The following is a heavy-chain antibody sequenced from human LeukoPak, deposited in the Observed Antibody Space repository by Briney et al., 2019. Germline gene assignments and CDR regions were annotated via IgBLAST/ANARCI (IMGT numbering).Heavy chain of an antibody. J-gene: IGHJ4*02. CDR2: ISYDGGIT. V-gene: IGHV3-30*01. CDR3: ARDTTYSYDGGSSGPHYFDY. D-gene: IGHD3-16*01. CDR1: GFTFSSYA. Sequence: SGGSLRLSCAASGFTFSSYAMYWVRQAPGKGPEWLAVISYDGGITHYADSVKDRFTISRDNSKNTLFLQLNSLRGDDTAVYYCARDTTYSYDGGSSGPHYFDYWGQGTLVTVSS.